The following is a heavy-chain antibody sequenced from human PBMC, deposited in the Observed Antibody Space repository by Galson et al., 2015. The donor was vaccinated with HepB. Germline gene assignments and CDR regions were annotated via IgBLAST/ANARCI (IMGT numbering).Heavy chain of an antibody. J-gene: IGHJ4*02. CDR2: ISSSSSTI. Sequence: LRLSCAASGFTFSNYPMNWVRQAPGKGLEWVSYISSSSSTIYYVDSVKGRFTISRDNAKNSLYLQMNSLRAEDTAVYYCAREPNYDISSYYFDYWGQGTLVTVSS. CDR3: AREPNYDISSYYFDY. CDR1: GFTFSNYP. V-gene: IGHV3-48*01. D-gene: IGHD3-22*01.